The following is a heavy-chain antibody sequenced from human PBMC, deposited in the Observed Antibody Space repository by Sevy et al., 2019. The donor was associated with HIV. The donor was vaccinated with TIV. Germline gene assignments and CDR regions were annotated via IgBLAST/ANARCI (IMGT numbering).Heavy chain of an antibody. D-gene: IGHD2-2*01. CDR2: IGSDDSTI. J-gene: IGHJ3*02. V-gene: IGHV3-48*02. Sequence: GGSLRLSCEASKFTFSSYNMNWVRQAPGKGLEWISYIGSDDSTIYYADSVKGGFTISRDNAKKSLSLQMSRLRDEDTAVYYCAAAAGYCSINSCSDTFNIWGQGTMVTVSS. CDR1: KFTFSSYN. CDR3: AAAAGYCSINSCSDTFNI.